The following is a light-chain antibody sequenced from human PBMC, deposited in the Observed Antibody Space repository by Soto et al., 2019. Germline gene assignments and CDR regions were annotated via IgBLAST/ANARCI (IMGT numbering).Light chain of an antibody. CDR2: EVS. J-gene: IGLJ2*01. CDR3: SSYTSSSTVV. CDR1: SSDIGGYKY. V-gene: IGLV2-14*01. Sequence: QSALTQPPSASGSAGQSVTISCSGTSSDIGGYKYVSWYQQHPGKAPKLMIYEVSNRPSGVSNRFSGSKSGNTASLTISGLQAEDEADYYCSSYTSSSTVVFGGGTKLTVL.